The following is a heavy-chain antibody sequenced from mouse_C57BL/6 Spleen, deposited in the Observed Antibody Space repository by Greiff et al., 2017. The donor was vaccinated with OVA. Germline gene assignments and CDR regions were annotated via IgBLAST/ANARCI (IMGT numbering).Heavy chain of an antibody. Sequence: EVQLQESGPGLVKPSQSLSLTCSVTGYSITSGYYWNWIRQFPGNKLEWMGYISYDGSNNYNPSLKNRISITRDTSKNQFFLKLNSVTTEDTATYYCARENYYWVDYWGQGTSVTVSS. CDR2: ISYDGSN. CDR1: GYSITSGYY. D-gene: IGHD2-1*01. J-gene: IGHJ4*01. V-gene: IGHV3-6*01. CDR3: ARENYYWVDY.